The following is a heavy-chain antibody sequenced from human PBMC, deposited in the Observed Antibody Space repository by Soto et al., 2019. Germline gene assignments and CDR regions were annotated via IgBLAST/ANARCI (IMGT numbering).Heavy chain of an antibody. CDR2: ISSSSSYI. CDR1: GFTFSSYS. D-gene: IGHD3-22*01. V-gene: IGHV3-21*01. Sequence: EVQLVESGGGLVKPGGSLRLSCAASGFTFSSYSMNWVRQAPGKGLEWVSSISSSSSYIYYADSVKGRFTISRDNAKNSLYLQMNSLRAEDTAVYYCARAPYYYDSSGYCGYWDQGTLVTVSS. J-gene: IGHJ4*02. CDR3: ARAPYYYDSSGYCGY.